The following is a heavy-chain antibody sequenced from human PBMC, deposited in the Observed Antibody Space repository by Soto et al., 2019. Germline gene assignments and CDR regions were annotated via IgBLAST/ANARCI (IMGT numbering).Heavy chain of an antibody. CDR1: SGSISSGDYY. Sequence: PSETLSLTGTVSSGSISSGDYYWSWIRQPPGKGLEWIGYIYYSGSTYYNPSLKSRVTISVDTSKNQFSLKLSSVTAADTAVYYCARVMYYYFWSGSPARAFDIWGQGTMVTVSS. D-gene: IGHD3-3*01. V-gene: IGHV4-30-4*01. CDR3: ARVMYYYFWSGSPARAFDI. CDR2: IYYSGST. J-gene: IGHJ3*02.